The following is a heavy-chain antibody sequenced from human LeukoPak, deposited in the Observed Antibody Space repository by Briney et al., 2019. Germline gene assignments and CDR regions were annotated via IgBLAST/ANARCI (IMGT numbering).Heavy chain of an antibody. Sequence: SVKVSCKASGGTFSSYAISWVRQAPGQGLEWMGGIIPIFGTANYAQKFQGRVTITADKSTSTAYMELSSLRSEDTAVYYCATLWFGESGSDYYGMDVWGKGTTVTVSS. D-gene: IGHD3-10*01. CDR3: ATLWFGESGSDYYGMDV. CDR1: GGTFSSYA. V-gene: IGHV1-69*06. CDR2: IIPIFGTA. J-gene: IGHJ6*04.